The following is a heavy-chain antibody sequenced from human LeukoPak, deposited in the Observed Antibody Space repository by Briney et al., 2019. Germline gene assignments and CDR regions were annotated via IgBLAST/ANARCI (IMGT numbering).Heavy chain of an antibody. D-gene: IGHD2-2*01. CDR2: IYPGDSDT. J-gene: IGHJ3*02. Sequence: GESLKISCKGSGYSFTNYWIGWVRQMPGKGLEWMGIIYPGDSDTRYSPSLQGQVTISADKSISTAYLQWSSLKASDTAMYYCARGGICSSTSCDGAFDIWGQGTLVTVSS. V-gene: IGHV5-51*01. CDR1: GYSFTNYW. CDR3: ARGGICSSTSCDGAFDI.